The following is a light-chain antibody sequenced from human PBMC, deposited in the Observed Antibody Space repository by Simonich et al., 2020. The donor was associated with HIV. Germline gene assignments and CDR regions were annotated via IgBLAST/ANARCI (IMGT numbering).Light chain of an antibody. CDR2: EAS. CDR3: QQLNSYPLT. CDR1: QGISSY. Sequence: DIQLTQSPSFLSASVGDRLTITCRANQGISSYLAWYQHKPGKAPKLLIYEASTMQSGVPSRFSGSGSGTEFTLTISSLQPEDFATYYCQQLNSYPLTFGGGTKVEIK. J-gene: IGKJ4*01. V-gene: IGKV1-9*01.